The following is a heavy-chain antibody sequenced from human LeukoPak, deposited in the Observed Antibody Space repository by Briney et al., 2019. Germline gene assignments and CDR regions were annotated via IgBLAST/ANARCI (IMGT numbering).Heavy chain of an antibody. CDR1: GYSVMELS. J-gene: IGHJ4*02. Sequence: ASVKVSCKVSGYSVMELSTHWVRQAPGKGLEWMGIINPSGGSTNYAQKFQGRVTMTRDTSTSTVYMELSSLRSEDTAVYYCARAVGIVVVVVATLDYWGQGTLVTVSS. CDR3: ARAVGIVVVVVATLDY. D-gene: IGHD2-15*01. CDR2: INPSGGST. V-gene: IGHV1-46*01.